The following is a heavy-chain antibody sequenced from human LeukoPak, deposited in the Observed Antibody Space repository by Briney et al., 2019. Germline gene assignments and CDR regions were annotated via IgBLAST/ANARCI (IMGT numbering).Heavy chain of an antibody. CDR1: GGSFSGYY. D-gene: IGHD3-10*01. CDR3: ARHIGDFDY. CDR2: IYYSGST. Sequence: SETLSLTCAVYGGSFSGYYWSWIRQPPGKGLEWIGSIYYSGSTYYNPSLKSRVTITVDTSKNQFSLKLSSVTAVDTAVYYCARHIGDFDYWGQGTLVTVSS. V-gene: IGHV4-34*01. J-gene: IGHJ4*02.